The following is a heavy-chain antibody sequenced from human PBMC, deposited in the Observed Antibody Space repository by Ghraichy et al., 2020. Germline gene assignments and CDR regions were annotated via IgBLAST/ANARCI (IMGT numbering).Heavy chain of an antibody. D-gene: IGHD6-25*01. V-gene: IGHV3-23*01. CDR2: ISASGGTT. Sequence: LSLTCAASRFTFSSYAMTWVRQAPGKGLEWVSTISASGGTTYYADSVKGRFTISRDNSKNTVYLQMNSLRAEDTAVYHCAKASLNAATSTFDYWGQGTLVTVSS. J-gene: IGHJ4*02. CDR1: RFTFSSYA. CDR3: AKASLNAATSTFDY.